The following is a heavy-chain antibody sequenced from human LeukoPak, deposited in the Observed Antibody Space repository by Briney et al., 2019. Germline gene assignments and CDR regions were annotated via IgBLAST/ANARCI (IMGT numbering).Heavy chain of an antibody. D-gene: IGHD3-10*01. CDR3: AGEGLLWFGELFAPSNWFDP. J-gene: IGHJ5*02. CDR1: GGSISSSSYY. V-gene: IGHV4-39*07. Sequence: SETLSLTCTVSGGSISSSSYYWGWIRQPPGKGLEWIGSIYYSGSTYYNPSLKGRVTISVDTSKNQFSLKLSSVTAADTAVYYCAGEGLLWFGELFAPSNWFDPWGQGTLVTVSS. CDR2: IYYSGST.